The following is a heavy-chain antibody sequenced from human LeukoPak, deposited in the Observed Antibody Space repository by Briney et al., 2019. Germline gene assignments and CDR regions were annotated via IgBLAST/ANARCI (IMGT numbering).Heavy chain of an antibody. J-gene: IGHJ4*02. CDR2: IYYSGST. V-gene: IGHV4-39*01. CDR1: GGSVSSSTYY. CDR3: VRGSTLRHYQY. D-gene: IGHD3-16*01. Sequence: SETLSLTCTVSGGSVSSSTYYWGWIRRPPGKGLEWIGSIYYSGSTYYNPSLESRVTVSVDTSKNQFSLKLSSVTAADTAVYYCVRGSTLRHYQYWGQGTLATVSS.